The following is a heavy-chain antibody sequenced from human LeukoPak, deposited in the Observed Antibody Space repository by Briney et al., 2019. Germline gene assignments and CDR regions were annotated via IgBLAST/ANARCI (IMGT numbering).Heavy chain of an antibody. CDR2: IKQDGSEK. J-gene: IGHJ4*02. V-gene: IGHV3-7*01. Sequence: PGGSLRLSCAASGFTFSNYWLTWVRQAPGQGQEWVANIKQDGSEKHYVDSVKGRFTISRDNAKNSLYLQMNSLRAEDTAVYYCARDRQIAYWGQGTLVIVSS. CDR3: ARDRQIAY. CDR1: GFTFSNYW.